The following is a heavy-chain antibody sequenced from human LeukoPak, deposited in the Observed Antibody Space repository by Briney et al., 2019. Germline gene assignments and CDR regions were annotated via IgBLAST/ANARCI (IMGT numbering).Heavy chain of an antibody. D-gene: IGHD6-13*01. V-gene: IGHV3-7*04. CDR3: ARDGQQLGF. J-gene: IGHJ4*02. CDR2: IMQDGSEK. CDR1: GFTFSSYW. Sequence: GGSLRLSCVASGFTFSSYWMSWVRQAPGKGLEWVANIMQDGSEKYYVDSVKGRFTISRDNAKNSLYLQMNSLRVEGTAVYYCARDGQQLGFWGQGTLVIVSS.